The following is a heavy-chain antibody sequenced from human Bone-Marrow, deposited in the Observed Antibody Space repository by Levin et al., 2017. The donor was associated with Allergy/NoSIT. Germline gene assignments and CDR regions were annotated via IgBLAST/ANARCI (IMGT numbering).Heavy chain of an antibody. J-gene: IGHJ6*02. D-gene: IGHD3-3*01. Sequence: GESLKISCAASGFTFTTYAMTWVRRAPGMGLEWVSTVSSTGGATYSTDSVKGRFTISRDNSKNTLYLQMHSLRSDDTAVYYCAKVRPIPEWSPYYDHGRDGWGQGATVAVS. V-gene: IGHV3-23*01. CDR2: VSSTGGAT. CDR3: AKVRPIPEWSPYYDHGRDG. CDR1: GFTFTTYA.